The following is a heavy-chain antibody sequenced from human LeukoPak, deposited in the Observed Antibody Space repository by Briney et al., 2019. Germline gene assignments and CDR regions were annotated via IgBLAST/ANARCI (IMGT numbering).Heavy chain of an antibody. Sequence: SETLSLTCAVYGGSFSGYYWSWIRQPPGKGLEWIGEINHSGSTNYNPSLKSRVTISVDTSKNQFSLKLSSETAADTAVYYCARAGAARDHYYYYYYMDVWGKGTTVTVSS. D-gene: IGHD6-6*01. J-gene: IGHJ6*03. CDR2: INHSGST. CDR1: GGSFSGYY. V-gene: IGHV4-34*01. CDR3: ARAGAARDHYYYYYYMDV.